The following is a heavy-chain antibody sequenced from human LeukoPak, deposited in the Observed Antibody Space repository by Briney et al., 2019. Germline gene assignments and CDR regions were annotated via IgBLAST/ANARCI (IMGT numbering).Heavy chain of an antibody. V-gene: IGHV4-34*01. D-gene: IGHD3-22*01. CDR2: INHSGST. Sequence: PSETLSLTCAVYGGSFSGYYWSWIRQPPGKGLEWIGEINHSGSTNYNPSLKSRVTISVDTSKNQFSLKLSSVTAADTAVYYCARGPSYYYDSSGYYRSRSYFQHWGQGTLVTVSS. CDR3: ARGPSYYYDSSGYYRSRSYFQH. J-gene: IGHJ1*01. CDR1: GGSFSGYY.